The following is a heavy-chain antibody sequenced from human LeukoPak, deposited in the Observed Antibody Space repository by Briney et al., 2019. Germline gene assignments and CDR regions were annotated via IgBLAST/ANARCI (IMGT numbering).Heavy chain of an antibody. CDR2: ISWDGGST. V-gene: IGHV3-43D*04. CDR3: GKDRDYYFEY. J-gene: IGHJ4*02. CDR1: GFTFGDYV. D-gene: IGHD3/OR15-3a*01. Sequence: GGSLRLSCAASGFTFGDYVIHWVRHTPAKGLEWVSLISWDGGSTSYADSVKGRFTISRDNSKNSLYLQMNTLRPEDTALYYCGKDRDYYFEYWGQGTPVTVSS.